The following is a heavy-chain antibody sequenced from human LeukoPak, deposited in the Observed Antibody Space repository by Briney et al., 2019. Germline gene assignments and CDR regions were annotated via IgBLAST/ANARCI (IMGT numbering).Heavy chain of an antibody. J-gene: IGHJ5*02. CDR2: IYYSGST. CDR3: ARGGYYGSGNDFRFDP. Sequence: SETLSLTGTAPGGSFSSYYWAWFRQPPGKGLDRMGYIYYSGSTNYKPSLKSRVTISVDTSKNQFSLKLSSVTAADTAVYYCARGGYYGSGNDFRFDPWGQGTLVTVSS. D-gene: IGHD3-10*01. CDR1: GGSFSSYY. V-gene: IGHV4-59*01.